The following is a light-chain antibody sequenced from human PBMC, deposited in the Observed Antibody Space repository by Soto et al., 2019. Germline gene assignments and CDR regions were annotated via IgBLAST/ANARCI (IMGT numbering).Light chain of an antibody. CDR2: EVN. CDR3: RSYSNTRTLV. J-gene: IGLJ1*01. Sequence: QSALTQPASVSGSPGQSVTISCTGASSDVGGYDYVSWYQQHPGKAPKLILFEVNNRPSGVSNHFSGSKSGNTASLVLSGLQADDEADYYCRSYSNTRTLVFGSGTKLTVL. CDR1: SSDVGGYDY. V-gene: IGLV2-14*01.